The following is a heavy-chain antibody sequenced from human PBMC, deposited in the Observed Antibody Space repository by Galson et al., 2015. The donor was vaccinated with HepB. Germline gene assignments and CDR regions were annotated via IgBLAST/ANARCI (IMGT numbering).Heavy chain of an antibody. J-gene: IGHJ4*01. V-gene: IGHV5-51*01. CDR2: IFPGDSKT. CDR1: GYTFTNYW. Sequence: QSGAEVKKPGESLRISCEGSGYTFTNYWIGWVRQVPGEGLEWMGIIFPGDSKTIYSPSFQGQVLISVDKSISTAYLHWGSLMASDTAIYYCARLSSRVAGPTRVYDFWGHGTQVTVSS. CDR3: ARLSSRVAGPTRVYDF. D-gene: IGHD2-15*01.